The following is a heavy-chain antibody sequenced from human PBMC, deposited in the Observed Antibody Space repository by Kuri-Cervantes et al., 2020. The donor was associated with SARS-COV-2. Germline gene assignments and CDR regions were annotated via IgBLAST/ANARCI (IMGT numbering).Heavy chain of an antibody. CDR2: ISSSSSYT. J-gene: IGHJ4*02. D-gene: IGHD3-16*01. V-gene: IGHV3-21*01. Sequence: GESLEISCAASGFTFSSYSMNWVRQAPGKGLEWVSSISSSSSYTYYADSVKGRFTISRDNAKNSLYLQMNSLRAEDTAVYYCARDGVTVGKYWGQGTLVTVSS. CDR3: ARDGVTVGKY. CDR1: GFTFSSYS.